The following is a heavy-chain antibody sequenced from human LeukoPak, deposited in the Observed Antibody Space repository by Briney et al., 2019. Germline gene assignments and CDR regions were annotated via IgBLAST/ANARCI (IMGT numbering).Heavy chain of an antibody. Sequence: GRSLRLSCAASGFTFSSYGMHWVRQAPGKGLEWVAVISYDGSNKYYADSVKGRFTISRDNSKNTLYLQMNSLRVEDTAVYYCAKDDYWGQGTLVTVSS. CDR2: ISYDGSNK. J-gene: IGHJ4*02. CDR3: AKDDY. CDR1: GFTFSSYG. V-gene: IGHV3-30*18.